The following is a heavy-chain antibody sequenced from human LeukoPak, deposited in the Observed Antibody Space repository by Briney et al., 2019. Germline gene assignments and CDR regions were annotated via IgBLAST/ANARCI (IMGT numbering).Heavy chain of an antibody. D-gene: IGHD4-17*01. J-gene: IGHJ4*02. CDR1: GFTFSSYA. Sequence: GGSLRLSCAASGFTFSSYAMSWVRQAPGKGLEWVSGINWNGGSTGYADSVKGRFTISRDNAKNSLYLQMNSLRAEDTALYYCARDLRPSTVTPFDYWGQGTLVTVSS. CDR3: ARDLRPSTVTPFDY. V-gene: IGHV3-20*04. CDR2: INWNGGST.